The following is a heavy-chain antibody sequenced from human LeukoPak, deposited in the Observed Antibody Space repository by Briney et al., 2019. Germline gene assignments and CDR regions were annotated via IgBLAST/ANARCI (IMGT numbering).Heavy chain of an antibody. Sequence: GGTLRLSCAASGFTFSSYGMSWVRQAPGKGLEWVSAISGSGGSTYYADSVKGRFTISRDNSNNTVYLQMNSLRAEDTAVYYCARAPSNAHFDYWGQGTLVTASS. CDR2: ISGSGGST. J-gene: IGHJ4*02. D-gene: IGHD3-3*02. CDR3: ARAPSNAHFDY. V-gene: IGHV3-23*01. CDR1: GFTFSSYG.